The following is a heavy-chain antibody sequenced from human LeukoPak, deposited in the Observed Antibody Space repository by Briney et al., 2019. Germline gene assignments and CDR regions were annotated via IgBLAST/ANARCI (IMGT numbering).Heavy chain of an antibody. CDR2: IYYSGST. D-gene: IGHD2-8*01. CDR1: GGSISSGDYY. V-gene: IGHV4-30-4*08. J-gene: IGHJ5*02. Sequence: SQTLSLTCTVSGGSISSGDYYWSWIRQPPGKGLEWIGYIYYSGSTNYNPSLKSRVTISVDTSKNQFSLKLSSVTAADTAVYYCARDLSMADLGWFDPWGQGTLVTVSS. CDR3: ARDLSMADLGWFDP.